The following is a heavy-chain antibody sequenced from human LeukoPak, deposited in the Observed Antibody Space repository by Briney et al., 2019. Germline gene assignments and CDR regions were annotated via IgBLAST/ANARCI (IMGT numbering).Heavy chain of an antibody. CDR3: ARGGYYDYVWGSFSHYFDY. J-gene: IGHJ4*02. CDR1: GGSISSSSYY. Sequence: PSETLSLTCTVSGGSISSSSYYWSWIRQPPGKGLEWIGYIYYSGSTNYNPSLKGRVTISVDTSKNQFSLKLSSVTAADTAVYYCARGGYYDYVWGSFSHYFDYWGQGTLVTVSS. D-gene: IGHD3-16*01. V-gene: IGHV4-61*01. CDR2: IYYSGST.